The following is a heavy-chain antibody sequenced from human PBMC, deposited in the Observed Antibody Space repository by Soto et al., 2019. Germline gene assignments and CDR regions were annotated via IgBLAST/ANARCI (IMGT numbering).Heavy chain of an antibody. CDR2: IYNNGRT. Sequence: SETLSLTCTVSGGSISSSSWSWIRQPPGRGLEWIGYIYNNGRTDYNPSLKSRVTISVDTSKNRFSLKLSSVTPADTAVYYCARARFCTSTSCYHYFDFWGRGTLVT. CDR3: ARARFCTSTSCYHYFDF. CDR1: GGSISSSS. V-gene: IGHV4-59*01. D-gene: IGHD2-2*01. J-gene: IGHJ4*02.